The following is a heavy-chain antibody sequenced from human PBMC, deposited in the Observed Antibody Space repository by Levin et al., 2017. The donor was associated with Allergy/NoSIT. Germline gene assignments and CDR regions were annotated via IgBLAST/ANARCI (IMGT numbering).Heavy chain of an antibody. D-gene: IGHD6-19*01. CDR3: AISSGWFRPTVAFDY. V-gene: IGHV3-23*01. CDR2: INTICGST. Sequence: SLRLSCAASGFTFSSYAMSWVRQAPGKGLEWFSVINTICGSTYYADSVKGRFTISRDNSKNTLYLQMNTLRVEDPAVYYCAISSGWFRPTVAFDYWGQGTLVTVSS. CDR1: GFTFSSYA. J-gene: IGHJ4*02.